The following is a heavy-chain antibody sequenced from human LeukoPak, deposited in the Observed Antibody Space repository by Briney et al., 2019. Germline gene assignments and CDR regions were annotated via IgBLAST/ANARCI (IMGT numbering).Heavy chain of an antibody. D-gene: IGHD2-15*01. J-gene: IGHJ5*02. Sequence: SETLSLTCAVSGGSIGSYYWSWIRQSPRKGLEWIGYIYAIGYIYGSGSTNYNPSLNSRVTISVDTSKNQFSLRLSSVTAADTAVYYCAGHCSSGTCPFDAWGQGTLVTVSS. V-gene: IGHV4-59*08. CDR1: GGSIGSYY. CDR3: AGHCSSGTCPFDA. CDR2: IYAIGYIYGSGST.